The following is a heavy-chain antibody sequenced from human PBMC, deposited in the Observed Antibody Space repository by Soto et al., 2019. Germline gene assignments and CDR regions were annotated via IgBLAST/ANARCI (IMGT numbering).Heavy chain of an antibody. CDR2: ISASGGST. Sequence: EVQLLESGGGFVGPGWSLRLSCAASGFTFSNYLMTWVRQAPGKGLEWVSSISASGGSTYYPDSVKGRFTISRDNSKNTLYLQMNSLRAEDTAVYYCAKEQAHSEADTSSIFDYWGQGTLVTVSS. CDR1: GFTFSNYL. CDR3: AKEQAHSEADTSSIFDY. J-gene: IGHJ4*02. D-gene: IGHD2-2*01. V-gene: IGHV3-23*01.